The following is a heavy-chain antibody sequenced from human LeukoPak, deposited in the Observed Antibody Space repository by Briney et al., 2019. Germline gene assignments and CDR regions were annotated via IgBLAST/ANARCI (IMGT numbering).Heavy chain of an antibody. CDR3: ATGISVGSGWYRFYAFDI. J-gene: IGHJ3*02. Sequence: ASVKVSCKASGYTFTGYYMHWVRQAPGQGLEWMGWINPNSGGTNYAQKFQGRVTMTRDTSISTAYMELSRLRSDDTAVYYCATGISVGSGWYRFYAFDIWGQGTMVTASS. CDR1: GYTFTGYY. D-gene: IGHD6-19*01. V-gene: IGHV1-2*02. CDR2: INPNSGGT.